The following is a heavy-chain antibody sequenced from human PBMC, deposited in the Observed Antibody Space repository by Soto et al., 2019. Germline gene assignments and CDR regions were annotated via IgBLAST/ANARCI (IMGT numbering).Heavy chain of an antibody. CDR1: GYTFTSYG. D-gene: IGHD3-22*01. CDR3: ARGSSVYYDSSGYYY. CDR2: ISAYNGNT. Sequence: GASVKVSCKASGYTFTSYGIIWVRQAPGQGLEWMGWISAYNGNTNYAQKLQGRVTMTTDTSTSTAYMELRSLRSDDTAVYYCARGSSVYYDSSGYYYWGQGTLVTSPQ. J-gene: IGHJ4*02. V-gene: IGHV1-18*01.